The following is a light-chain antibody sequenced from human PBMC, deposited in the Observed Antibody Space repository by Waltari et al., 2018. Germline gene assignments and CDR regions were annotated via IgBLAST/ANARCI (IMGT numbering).Light chain of an antibody. V-gene: IGLV3-21*02. CDR1: NIGSRS. CDR2: LDS. CDR3: HVWDANTVM. Sequence: SSVLTQAPSVSVAPGQTATVTCGGDNIGSRSVHWYQQKPGRAPVLVVYLDSDRPPGIPERFSGSKSWNAATLTLRRVEAGDEGDYYCHVWDANTVMFGGGTKLTVL. J-gene: IGLJ3*02.